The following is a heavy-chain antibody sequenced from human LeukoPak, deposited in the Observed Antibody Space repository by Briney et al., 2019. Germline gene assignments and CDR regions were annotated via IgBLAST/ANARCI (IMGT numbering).Heavy chain of an antibody. CDR3: ARDIKVEWELHGNWFDP. D-gene: IGHD1-26*01. CDR1: GYTFTSYV. Sequence: ASVKVSCKASGYTFTSYVISWVRQAPGQGLEWMGWISAYNGNTNYAQKPQGRVTMTTDTSTSTAYMELRSLRSDDTAVYYCARDIKVEWELHGNWFDPWGQGTLVTVSS. J-gene: IGHJ5*02. CDR2: ISAYNGNT. V-gene: IGHV1-18*01.